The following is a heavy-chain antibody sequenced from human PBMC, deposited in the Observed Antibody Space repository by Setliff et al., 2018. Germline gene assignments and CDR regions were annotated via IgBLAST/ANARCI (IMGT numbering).Heavy chain of an antibody. CDR3: ARALGYCSRTSCYADAFDI. Sequence: SETLSLTCAVSGYSISNDYYWGWIRQPPGKGLEWIGSMYHSGSAYYNPSLKSRVTISVDTSKNQFSLKLNYVTAADTAVYYCARALGYCSRTSCYADAFDIWGQGTMVTVSS. V-gene: IGHV4-38-2*01. D-gene: IGHD2-2*01. CDR2: MYHSGSA. CDR1: GYSISNDYY. J-gene: IGHJ3*02.